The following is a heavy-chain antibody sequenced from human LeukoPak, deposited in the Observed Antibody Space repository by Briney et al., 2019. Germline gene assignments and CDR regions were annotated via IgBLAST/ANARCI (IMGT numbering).Heavy chain of an antibody. CDR2: IHPGDSDT. CDR1: GYSFTTYW. J-gene: IGHJ6*02. V-gene: IGHV5-51*01. D-gene: IGHD2-15*01. Sequence: GESLKISCQGSGYSFTTYWIGWVRQMPGKGLEWMGIIHPGDSDTRYSPSFEGQITFSADKSISTAYLQWSSLKASDTAMYYCATLRDCSGGSCYYGMDVWGQGTTVTVSS. CDR3: ATLRDCSGGSCYYGMDV.